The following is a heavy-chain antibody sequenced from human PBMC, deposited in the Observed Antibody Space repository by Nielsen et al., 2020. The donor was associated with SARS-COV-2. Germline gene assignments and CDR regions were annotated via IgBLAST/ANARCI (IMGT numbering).Heavy chain of an antibody. D-gene: IGHD3-22*01. Sequence: SETLSLTCVVSGGSIYSGAYSWNWIRQPPGKGLEWIGCMHHSGRTYYSPSLTNRVTISLGRSINQFSLKLTSVTAADTAVYYCAGEPRGYYYDTSGVNGEYFFGMDVWGQGTTVTVSS. J-gene: IGHJ6*02. V-gene: IGHV4-30-2*01. CDR2: MHHSGRT. CDR1: GGSIYSGAYS. CDR3: AGEPRGYYYDTSGVNGEYFFGMDV.